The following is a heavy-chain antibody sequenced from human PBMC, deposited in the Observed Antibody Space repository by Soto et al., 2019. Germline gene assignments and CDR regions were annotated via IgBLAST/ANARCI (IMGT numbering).Heavy chain of an antibody. Sequence: ASLKVSCKASGYTFTGYYMHWVRQAPGQGLEWMGWINPNSGGTNYAQKFQGWVTMTRDTSISTAYMELSRLRSDDTAVYYCARDSHLWAAAGPYYGMDVWGQGTTVTVSS. CDR3: ARDSHLWAAAGPYYGMDV. J-gene: IGHJ6*02. CDR1: GYTFTGYY. D-gene: IGHD6-13*01. V-gene: IGHV1-2*04. CDR2: INPNSGGT.